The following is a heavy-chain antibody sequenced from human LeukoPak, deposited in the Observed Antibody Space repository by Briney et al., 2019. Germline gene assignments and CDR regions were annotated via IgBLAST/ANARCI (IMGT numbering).Heavy chain of an antibody. CDR2: ISSSSSYI. J-gene: IGHJ4*02. Sequence: GGSLRLSCAPSGFTFSSYSMNWVRQAPGKGLEWVSSISSSSSYIYYTDSVKGRFTISRDNAKNSLYLQMNSLRAEDTAVYYCGRGPDDYFDYWGQGTLVTVSS. V-gene: IGHV3-21*01. CDR1: GFTFSSYS. CDR3: GRGPDDYFDY.